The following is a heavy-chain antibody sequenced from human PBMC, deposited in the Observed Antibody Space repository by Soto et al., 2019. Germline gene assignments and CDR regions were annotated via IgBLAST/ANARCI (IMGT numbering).Heavy chain of an antibody. Sequence: GGSLRLSCAASGFIFSNYWMHWVRQAPGKGLMWVSRINSDAISTSYADSVKARFTISRDNAKNTLYLQMNGLRADDTAVYYCARSEYTSSRLAYWGRGTLVTVSS. CDR2: INSDAIST. J-gene: IGHJ4*02. V-gene: IGHV3-74*01. D-gene: IGHD6-13*01. CDR1: GFIFSNYW. CDR3: ARSEYTSSRLAY.